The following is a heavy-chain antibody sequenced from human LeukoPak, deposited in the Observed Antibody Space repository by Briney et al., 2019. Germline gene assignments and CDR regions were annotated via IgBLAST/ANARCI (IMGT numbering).Heavy chain of an antibody. CDR3: ASGATLYDYAEPGGFDY. V-gene: IGHV3-11*01. D-gene: IGHD3-16*01. CDR2: ISSSGSTI. Sequence: NPGGSLRLSCAASGFTFSDYYMSWIRQAPGKGLEWVSYISSSGSTIYYADSVKGRFTISRDNAKNSLYLQMNSLRAEDTAVYYCASGATLYDYAEPGGFDYWGQGTLVTVSS. CDR1: GFTFSDYY. J-gene: IGHJ4*02.